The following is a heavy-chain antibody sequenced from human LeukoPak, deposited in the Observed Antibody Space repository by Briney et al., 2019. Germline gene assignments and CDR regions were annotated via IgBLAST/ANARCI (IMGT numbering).Heavy chain of an antibody. CDR1: GFTFSSYA. V-gene: IGHV3-23*01. Sequence: PGGSLRLSCAASGFTFSSYAMSWVRQAPGKGLEWVSAISGSGGSTYYADSVKGRFAISRDNAKNSLYLQMNSLRTEDTALYYCAKERGPLVVTAIAFDYWGQGTLVTVSS. J-gene: IGHJ4*02. CDR3: AKERGPLVVTAIAFDY. CDR2: ISGSGGST. D-gene: IGHD2-21*02.